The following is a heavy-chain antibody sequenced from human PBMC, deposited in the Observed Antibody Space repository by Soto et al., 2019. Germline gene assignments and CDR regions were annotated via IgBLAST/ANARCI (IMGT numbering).Heavy chain of an antibody. D-gene: IGHD6-19*01. CDR2: IYYSGST. CDR1: GGSISSGDYY. V-gene: IGHV4-30-4*01. CDR3: ARAGGWYKYYFDY. J-gene: IGHJ4*02. Sequence: SETLSLTCTVSGGSISSGDYYWSWIRQPSGKGLEWIGYIYYSGSTYYNPSLKSRVTISVDTSKNQFSLKLSSVTAADTAVYYCARAGGWYKYYFDYWGQGTLVTVSS.